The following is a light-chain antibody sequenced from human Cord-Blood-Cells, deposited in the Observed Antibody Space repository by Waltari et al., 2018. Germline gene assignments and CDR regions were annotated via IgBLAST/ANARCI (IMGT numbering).Light chain of an antibody. CDR1: TSDVGGYNY. CDR3: SSYTSSSTWV. Sequence: QSALTQPASVSGSPGPSTTISCTGTTSDVGGYNYVSWYQQHPGKAPKLMIYYVSHRPSGVSNRFSGSKSGNTASLTISGLQAEDEADYYCSSYTSSSTWVFGGGTKLTVL. V-gene: IGLV2-14*03. J-gene: IGLJ3*02. CDR2: YVS.